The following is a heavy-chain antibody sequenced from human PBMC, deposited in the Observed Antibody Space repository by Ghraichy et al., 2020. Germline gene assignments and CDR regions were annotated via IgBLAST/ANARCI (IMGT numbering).Heavy chain of an antibody. V-gene: IGHV3-30*18. CDR2: ISYDGSNK. CDR3: AKEDYYYYYYMDV. CDR1: GFTFSSYG. Sequence: GESLNISCAASGFTFSSYGMHWVRQAPGKGLEWVAVISYDGSNKYYADSVKGRFTISRDNSKNTLYLQMNSLRAEDTAVYYCAKEDYYYYYYMDVWGKGTTVTVSS. J-gene: IGHJ6*03.